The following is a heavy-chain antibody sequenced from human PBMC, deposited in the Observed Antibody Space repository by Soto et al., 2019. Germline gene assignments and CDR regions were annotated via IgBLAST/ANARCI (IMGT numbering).Heavy chain of an antibody. D-gene: IGHD3-10*01. Sequence: QVQLVQSGAEVKKPGASVKVSCKASGYTFTSYAMHWVRQAPGQRLEWMGWINAGNGNTKYSQKFQGRVTITRDTSASTAYMELSSLRSEDTAVYYCASESPITMVRGVMSYWGQGTLVTVSS. CDR1: GYTFTSYA. CDR3: ASESPITMVRGVMSY. CDR2: INAGNGNT. J-gene: IGHJ4*02. V-gene: IGHV1-3*01.